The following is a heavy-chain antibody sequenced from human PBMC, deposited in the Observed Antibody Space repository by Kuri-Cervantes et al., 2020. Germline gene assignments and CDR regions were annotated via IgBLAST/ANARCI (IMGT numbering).Heavy chain of an antibody. V-gene: IGHV3-74*01. J-gene: IGHJ5*02. CDR1: GFTFSSYW. CDR3: ARDDVGWFDP. Sequence: GESLKISCAASGFTFSSYWMHWVRQAPGMGLVWVSHINEDGSHTNYADSVKGRFTISRDNAKNSLYLQMNSLRAEDTAVYYCARDDVGWFDPWGQGTLVTVSS. CDR2: INEDGSHT.